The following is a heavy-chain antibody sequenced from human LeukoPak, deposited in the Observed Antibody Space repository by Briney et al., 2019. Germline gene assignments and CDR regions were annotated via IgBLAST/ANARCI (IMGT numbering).Heavy chain of an antibody. D-gene: IGHD6-13*01. CDR2: IWFDGSNK. J-gene: IGHJ4*02. CDR1: GFTFTNYN. V-gene: IGHV3-33*01. Sequence: QAGGSLRLSCAASGFTFTNYNMHWVRQAPGKGLEWVAIIWFDGSNKYYADSVKGRFTISRDNAKNSLYLQMNSLRAEDTAVYYCARLVAAAGEDYWGQGTLVTVSS. CDR3: ARLVAAAGEDY.